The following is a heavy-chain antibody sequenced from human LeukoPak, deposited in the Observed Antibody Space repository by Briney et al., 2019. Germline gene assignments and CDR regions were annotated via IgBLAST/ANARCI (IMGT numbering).Heavy chain of an antibody. CDR3: AKGYYDYVWGSYYFDY. J-gene: IGHJ4*02. V-gene: IGHV3-23*01. CDR2: ISGSGGRT. Sequence: GGSLRLSCAASGFTFSSYAMSWVRQAPGKGLEWVSAISGSGGRTYYADSVKGRFTISRDNSRDTLYLQMNSLRTEDTAVYYCAKGYYDYVWGSYYFDYWGQGTLVTVSS. D-gene: IGHD3-16*01. CDR1: GFTFSSYA.